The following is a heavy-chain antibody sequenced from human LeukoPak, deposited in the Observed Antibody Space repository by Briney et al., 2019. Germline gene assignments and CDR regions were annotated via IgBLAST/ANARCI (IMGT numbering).Heavy chain of an antibody. D-gene: IGHD3-22*01. V-gene: IGHV1-2*02. CDR2: INPNSGGT. Sequence: ASVKVSCKASGYTFTSYGISWVRQAPGQGLEWMGWINPNSGGTNYAQKFQGRVTMTRDTSISTAHMELSSLRSDDTAVYYCARGYYYDSSGYYAMYYFDYWGQGTQVTVSS. CDR1: GYTFTSYG. J-gene: IGHJ4*02. CDR3: ARGYYYDSSGYYAMYYFDY.